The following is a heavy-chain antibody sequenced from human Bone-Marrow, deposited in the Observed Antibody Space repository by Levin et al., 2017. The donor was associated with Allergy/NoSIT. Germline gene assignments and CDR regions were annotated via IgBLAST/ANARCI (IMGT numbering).Heavy chain of an antibody. Sequence: SCAASGFTFSDYYMSWIRQAPGKGLEWVSYISSSGSTIYYADSVKGRFTISRDNAKNSLYLQMNSLRAEDTAVYYCATSRGEVVAATPWDYYYYGMDVWGQGTTVTVSS. CDR2: ISSSGSTI. J-gene: IGHJ6*02. D-gene: IGHD2-15*01. V-gene: IGHV3-11*01. CDR3: ATSRGEVVAATPWDYYYYGMDV. CDR1: GFTFSDYY.